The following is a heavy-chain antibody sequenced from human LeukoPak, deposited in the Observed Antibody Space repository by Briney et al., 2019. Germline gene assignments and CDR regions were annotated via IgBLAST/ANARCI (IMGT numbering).Heavy chain of an antibody. V-gene: IGHV3-30*02. CDR2: IQDDGTAK. J-gene: IGHJ4*02. CDR1: GFTFGTYG. Sequence: GGSMRLSCDTSGFTFGTYGMHWVRQAPGKGLEWVAFIQDDGTAKYNADSMKGRFTISRDNSKSTLLLQMSNLRAEDTAVYYCARALGQREVYFDYWGQGTLVTVSS. CDR3: ARALGQREVYFDY. D-gene: IGHD1-26*01.